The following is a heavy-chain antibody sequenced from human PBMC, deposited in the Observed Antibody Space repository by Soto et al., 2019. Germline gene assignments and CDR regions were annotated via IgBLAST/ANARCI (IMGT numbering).Heavy chain of an antibody. V-gene: IGHV4-39*01. Sequence: PSGTLSLSCAVSGGSISSSSYYWGWIRQPPGKGLEWIGSIYYSGSTYYNPSLKSRVTISVDTSKNQFSLKLSSVTAADTAVYYCARWDRYFDWLSSDYWGQGTLVTVS. CDR2: IYYSGST. CDR1: GGSISSSSYY. D-gene: IGHD3-9*01. CDR3: ARWDRYFDWLSSDY. J-gene: IGHJ4*02.